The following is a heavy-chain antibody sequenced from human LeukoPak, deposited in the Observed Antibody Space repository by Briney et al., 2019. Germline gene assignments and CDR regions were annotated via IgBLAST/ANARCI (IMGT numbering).Heavy chain of an antibody. CDR2: ISHDGDNK. V-gene: IGHV3-30*04. CDR3: ARRTNSWPNFDY. Sequence: GGSLRLSCTASGFTFSNYGMHWVRQAPGRGLESVAVISHDGDNKYYAGSAKGRFTISRDNSKNTLYLQMNSLRAEDTAVYYCARRTNSWPNFDYWGQGTLVTVSS. J-gene: IGHJ4*02. CDR1: GFTFSNYG. D-gene: IGHD6-13*01.